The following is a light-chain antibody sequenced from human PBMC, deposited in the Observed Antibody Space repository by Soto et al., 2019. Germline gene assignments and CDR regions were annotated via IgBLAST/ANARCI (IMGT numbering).Light chain of an antibody. Sequence: QSVLTQPPSASGTPGQRVTISCSGSSSNIGSNTVNWYQQLPGTAPKLLIYSNNQRPSGVPDRFSGSKSGTSASLAISGLRSEDEADYYCAAWDDSLGGYVFGTGTKITVL. J-gene: IGLJ1*01. V-gene: IGLV1-44*01. CDR2: SNN. CDR1: SSNIGSNT. CDR3: AAWDDSLGGYV.